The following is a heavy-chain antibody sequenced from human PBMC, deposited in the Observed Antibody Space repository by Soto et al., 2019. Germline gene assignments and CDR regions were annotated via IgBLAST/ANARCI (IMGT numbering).Heavy chain of an antibody. V-gene: IGHV4-31*03. CDR1: GGSISSNGHY. D-gene: IGHD2-15*01. CDR3: AREQWGYDS. Sequence: QVQLQESGPELVKPSQTLSLTCTVSGGSISSNGHYWTWIRQHPGKGLEWIAYIYYTGNTYYNPSLKRRFSIPVGTSKNQFSLELRSVTAADTAVYYCAREQWGYDSWGQGTLVTVSS. J-gene: IGHJ4*02. CDR2: IYYTGNT.